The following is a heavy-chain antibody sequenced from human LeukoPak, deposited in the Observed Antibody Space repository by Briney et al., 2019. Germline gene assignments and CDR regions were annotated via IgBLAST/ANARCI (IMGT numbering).Heavy chain of an antibody. J-gene: IGHJ5*02. CDR2: IYHSGST. Sequence: SETLSLTCTVSGYSISSGYYWAWIRQPPGKGLEWIGNIYHSGSTYYNPSLKSRVTISVDTSKNQFSLQLTSVTAADTAVYYCARAYSSSWYFNWFDPWGQGTLVTVSS. D-gene: IGHD6-13*01. CDR3: ARAYSSSWYFNWFDP. V-gene: IGHV4-38-2*02. CDR1: GYSISSGYY.